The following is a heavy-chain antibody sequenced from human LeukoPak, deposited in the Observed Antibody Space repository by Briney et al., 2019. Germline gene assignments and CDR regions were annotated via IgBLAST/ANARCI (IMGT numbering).Heavy chain of an antibody. CDR3: ARGGGLDV. D-gene: IGHD3-16*01. J-gene: IGHJ6*02. Sequence: GGSLRVSCAASGFTFSSYWMSWVRQAPGTGLEWVANIKQDGSEEYYVDSVRGRLTISRNNAKNSLYLQMSNLRAEDTAVYFCARGGGLDVWGQGATVTVSS. CDR1: GFTFSSYW. CDR2: IKQDGSEE. V-gene: IGHV3-7*03.